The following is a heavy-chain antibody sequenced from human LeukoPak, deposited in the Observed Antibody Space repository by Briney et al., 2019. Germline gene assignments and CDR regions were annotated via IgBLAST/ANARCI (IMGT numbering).Heavy chain of an antibody. CDR2: ISGSGGST. J-gene: IGHJ5*02. CDR3: ARESIRSGSLKWFDP. V-gene: IGHV3-23*01. D-gene: IGHD3-3*01. Sequence: GGSLRLSCAASGFTFSSYAMSWVRQAPGKGLEWVSAISGSGGSTYYADSVRGRFIISRDNSKKMLYLQMNSLRAEDTATYYCARESIRSGSLKWFDPWGQGTLVTVSS. CDR1: GFTFSSYA.